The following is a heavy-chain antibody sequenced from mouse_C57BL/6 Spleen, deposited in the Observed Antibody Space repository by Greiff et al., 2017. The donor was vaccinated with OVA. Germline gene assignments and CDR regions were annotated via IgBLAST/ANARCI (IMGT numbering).Heavy chain of an antibody. V-gene: IGHV1-4*01. D-gene: IGHD1-1*01. Sequence: VKLQESGAELARPGASVKMSCKASGYTFTSYTMHWVKQRPGQGLEWIGYINPSSGYTKYNQKFKDKATLTADKSSSTAYMQLSSLTSEDSAVYYCARTDYGSFDYWGQGTTLTVSS. J-gene: IGHJ2*01. CDR2: INPSSGYT. CDR1: GYTFTSYT. CDR3: ARTDYGSFDY.